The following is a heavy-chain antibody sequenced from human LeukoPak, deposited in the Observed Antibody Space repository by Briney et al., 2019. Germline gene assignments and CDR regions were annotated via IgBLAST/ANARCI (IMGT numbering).Heavy chain of an antibody. D-gene: IGHD6-19*01. J-gene: IGHJ3*02. V-gene: IGHV1-69*06. Sequence: SVKVSCKASGGTFSSYAISWVRQAPGQGLEWMGGIIPIFGTANYAQKFQGRVTITADKSTSTAYMELSSLRSEDTAVYYCVRRVRIAVAGTSRYDAFDIWGQGTTVTVSS. CDR3: VRRVRIAVAGTSRYDAFDI. CDR1: GGTFSSYA. CDR2: IIPIFGTA.